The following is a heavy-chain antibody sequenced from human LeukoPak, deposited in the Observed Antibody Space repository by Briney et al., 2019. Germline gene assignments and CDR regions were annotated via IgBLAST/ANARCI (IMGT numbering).Heavy chain of an antibody. CDR3: ARASGRRGYSGYEFGY. CDR2: IYYTGST. Sequence: SQTLSLTCTVSGGSISSGGYYWSWIRQHPGKGLEWIGYIYYTGSTSYNPSLKSPLTISVDTSKNQFSLKLTSVTAADTAVYFCARASGRRGYSGYEFGYWGRGTLVTVSS. D-gene: IGHD5-12*01. V-gene: IGHV4-31*01. CDR1: GGSISSGGYY. J-gene: IGHJ4*02.